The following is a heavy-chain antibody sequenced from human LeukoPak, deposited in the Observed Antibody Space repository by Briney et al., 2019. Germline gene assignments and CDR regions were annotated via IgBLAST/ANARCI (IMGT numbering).Heavy chain of an antibody. Sequence: ASVKVSCKASGGTFSSYAISWVRQAPGQGLEWMGGIIPIFGTADYAQEFQDRVTITADESTSTAYMELSSLRSDDTAVYYCAREHLFSGSENYVLQSWFDPWGQGTLVTVSS. CDR2: IIPIFGTA. V-gene: IGHV1-69*13. CDR3: AREHLFSGSENYVLQSWFDP. D-gene: IGHD3-10*01. J-gene: IGHJ5*02. CDR1: GGTFSSYA.